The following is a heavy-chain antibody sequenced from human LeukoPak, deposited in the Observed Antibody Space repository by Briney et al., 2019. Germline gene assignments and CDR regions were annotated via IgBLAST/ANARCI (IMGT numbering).Heavy chain of an antibody. D-gene: IGHD4-23*01. J-gene: IGHJ5*02. CDR1: GGTFSSYA. Sequence: ASVKVSCKASGGTFSSYAISWVRQAPGQGLEWMGRINPNSGGTNYAQKFQGRVTMTRDTSISTAYMELSRLRSDDTAVYYCARDSGIYGGNENWFDPWGQGTLVTVSS. CDR2: INPNSGGT. CDR3: ARDSGIYGGNENWFDP. V-gene: IGHV1-2*06.